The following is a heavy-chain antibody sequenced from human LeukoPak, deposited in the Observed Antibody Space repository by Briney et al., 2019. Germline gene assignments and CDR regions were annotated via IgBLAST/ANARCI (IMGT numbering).Heavy chain of an antibody. D-gene: IGHD3-22*01. CDR1: GYTFTSFG. CDR2: ISAFNGYT. V-gene: IGHV1-18*01. J-gene: IGHJ4*02. Sequence: ASVKVSCKASGYTFTSFGISWVRQAPGQGLEWMGWISAFNGYTNYAQKLQGRVSMTTDTSTGTAYTELRSLRSDDTAVYYCARAKRYYYDSSGSQSFYFDYWGQGTLVTVSS. CDR3: ARAKRYYYDSSGSQSFYFDY.